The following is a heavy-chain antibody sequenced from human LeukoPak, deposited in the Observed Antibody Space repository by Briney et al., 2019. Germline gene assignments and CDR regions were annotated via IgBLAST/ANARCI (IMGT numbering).Heavy chain of an antibody. J-gene: IGHJ3*02. Sequence: GGSLRLSCAASGFTFSSYCMRWVRQAPGKGLEWVANIKHDGSKKYYVDSVKGRFTISRDNAKNSLYLQMNSLRAEDTAVYYCARDLGGVIDIEADAFDIWGQGTMVTVSS. CDR3: ARDLGGVIDIEADAFDI. CDR1: GFTFSSYC. CDR2: IKHDGSKK. D-gene: IGHD3-16*02. V-gene: IGHV3-7*01.